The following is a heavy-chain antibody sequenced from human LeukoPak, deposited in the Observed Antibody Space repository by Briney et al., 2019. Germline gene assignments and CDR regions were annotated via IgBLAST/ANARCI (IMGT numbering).Heavy chain of an antibody. J-gene: IGHJ5*02. D-gene: IGHD5-24*01. V-gene: IGHV4-59*08. CDR1: GGSISSYY. CDR2: YYNSGST. Sequence: PSETLSLTCTVSGGSISSYYWSWIRQPPGKRPEWIGYYYNSGSTTYNPSLRSRVTISVDTSKNQFSLKLNSVTAADTAVYYCAGPSKQLTSWGQGTLVTVSS. CDR3: AGPSKQLTS.